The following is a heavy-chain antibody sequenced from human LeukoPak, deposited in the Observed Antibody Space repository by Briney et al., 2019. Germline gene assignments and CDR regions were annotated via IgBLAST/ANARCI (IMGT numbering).Heavy chain of an antibody. CDR1: GGSFSGYY. J-gene: IGHJ6*03. CDR3: ARREPHGDYGGKIRYYYYMDV. Sequence: SETLSLTCAVYGGSFSGYYWSWIRQPPGKGLEWIGEINHSGNTNSSPSLKSRVTMSVDTSKNQFSLKLSSLTAADTAMYYCARREPHGDYGGKIRYYYYMDVWGKGTTITISS. CDR2: INHSGNT. V-gene: IGHV4-34*01. D-gene: IGHD4-23*01.